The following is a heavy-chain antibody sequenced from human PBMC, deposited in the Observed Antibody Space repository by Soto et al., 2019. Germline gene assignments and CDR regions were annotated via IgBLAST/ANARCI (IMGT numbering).Heavy chain of an antibody. CDR1: GFTFSNYG. J-gene: IGHJ6*02. D-gene: IGHD4-4*01. CDR2: ISYDGRDK. V-gene: IGHV3-30*18. CDR3: TKTIYSNYPTYYYYYGLDV. Sequence: GGSLRVSCAASGFTFSNYGMHWVRQVPGKGLEWVAIISYDGRDKYYTDSVKGRFTISRDNSNSTLYLQMNSLRAEDTAMYYCTKTIYSNYPTYYYYYGLDVWGRGTTVTVSS.